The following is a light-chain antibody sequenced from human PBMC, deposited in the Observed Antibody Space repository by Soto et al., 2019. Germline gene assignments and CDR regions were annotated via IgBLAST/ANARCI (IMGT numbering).Light chain of an antibody. J-gene: IGKJ2*01. Sequence: ESVLTQSPGTLSLSPGERATLSCRASQSVTNRFFAWYQQKPGQPPRLLIYGIPSRATGIPDRFSGSGSGTDFTLTISRLEPEDFVVYFCQQYSTLPHTFGQGTKLEVK. CDR1: QSVTNRF. CDR3: QQYSTLPHT. CDR2: GIP. V-gene: IGKV3-20*01.